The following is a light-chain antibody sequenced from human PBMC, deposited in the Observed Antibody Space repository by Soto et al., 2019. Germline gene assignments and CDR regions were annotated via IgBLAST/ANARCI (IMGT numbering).Light chain of an antibody. CDR3: SSYTSSRTYV. CDR1: SSDVGGYNY. CDR2: DVS. Sequence: QSVLTQPASVSVSPGQSITISCTGTSSDVGGYNYVSWYQQHPGKAPKLIIYDVSNRPSGVSNRFSGSKSGNTASLTISGLQAEDEADYYCSSYTSSRTYVFGTGTKLTVL. V-gene: IGLV2-14*01. J-gene: IGLJ1*01.